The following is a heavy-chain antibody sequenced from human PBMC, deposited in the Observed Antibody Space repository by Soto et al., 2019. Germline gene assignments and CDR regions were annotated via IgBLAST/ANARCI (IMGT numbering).Heavy chain of an antibody. CDR3: AKDTVGGDSFWSGYYSDGLDV. CDR2: ISGSADGT. D-gene: IGHD3-3*01. CDR1: GFTFDSYA. V-gene: IGHV3-23*01. J-gene: IGHJ3*01. Sequence: EVKLLESGGGLAQPGGSLRLSCVGSGFTFDSYAISWALQAPGERLQWIAAISGSADGTDYAHSVRGRFTISRDNAKKTVHIQMDSLRVEDTAVYFCAKDTVGGDSFWSGYYSDGLDVWGQGTLVTVS.